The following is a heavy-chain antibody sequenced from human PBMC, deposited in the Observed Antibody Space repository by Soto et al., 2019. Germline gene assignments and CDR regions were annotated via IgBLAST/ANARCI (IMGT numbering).Heavy chain of an antibody. J-gene: IGHJ6*02. CDR2: IDPSDSYT. CDR1: GYSFTSYW. V-gene: IGHV5-10-1*01. Sequence: GESLKISCKGSGYSFTSYWISWVRQMPGKGLEWMGRIDPSDSYTNYSPSFQGHVTISADKSISTAYLQWSSLKASDTAMYYCARHMGYCSSNSCYLYYYGMDVWGQGTTVTVSS. D-gene: IGHD2-2*01. CDR3: ARHMGYCSSNSCYLYYYGMDV.